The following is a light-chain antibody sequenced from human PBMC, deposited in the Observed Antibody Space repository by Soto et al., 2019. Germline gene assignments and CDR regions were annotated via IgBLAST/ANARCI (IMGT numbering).Light chain of an antibody. Sequence: QSVLTQPASVSGSPGQSITISCTGTTSDIGTYNYVSWYQQHPGKAPKLMIYEVSNRPSGVSNRFSGSKSGTAASLTISGLKTQDEDDYFCFPFITAWTHVFGTGPKVTV. V-gene: IGLV2-14*01. J-gene: IGLJ1*01. CDR3: FPFITAWTHV. CDR1: TSDIGTYNY. CDR2: EVS.